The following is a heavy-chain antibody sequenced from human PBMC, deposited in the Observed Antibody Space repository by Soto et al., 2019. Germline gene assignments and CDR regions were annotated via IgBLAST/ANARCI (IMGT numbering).Heavy chain of an antibody. Sequence: SETLSLTCAVSGGSFTSNNWWTWVRQPPGQGLEWIGEIYRTGSTNYNPSHKSRVTISLDKSENQFSRKVTSLTAAVTAVYYCASRDPGTSVDYWGQGTLVTVSS. V-gene: IGHV4-4*02. D-gene: IGHD1-7*01. J-gene: IGHJ4*02. CDR1: GGSFTSNNW. CDR3: ASRDPGTSVDY. CDR2: IYRTGST.